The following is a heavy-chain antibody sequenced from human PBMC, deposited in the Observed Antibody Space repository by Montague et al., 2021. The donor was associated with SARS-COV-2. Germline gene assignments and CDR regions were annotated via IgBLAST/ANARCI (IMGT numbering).Heavy chain of an antibody. J-gene: IGHJ5*02. V-gene: IGHV4-59*11. CDR1: GGSISSHF. CDR3: ARATSVRGAVDWFDP. D-gene: IGHD3-10*01. CDR2: IDSNGGT. Sequence: SETLSLTCTVSGGSISSHFWSFIRQPPGKGLEWIGYIDSNGGTNDNPSLRSRLTMSVDTSKNQFSLQLRSVTPADTAVYFCARATSVRGAVDWFDPWGQGTLVTVSS.